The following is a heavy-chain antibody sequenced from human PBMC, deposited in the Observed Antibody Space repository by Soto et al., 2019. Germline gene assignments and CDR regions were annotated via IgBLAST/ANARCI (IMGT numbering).Heavy chain of an antibody. CDR2: INAGNGNT. Sequence: ASVKVSCKASGYTFTSYAMHWVRQAPGQRLEWMGWINAGNGNTKYSQKFQGRVTITRDTSASTAYMQMNSLRAEDTALYFCARASPRGRYFDWLIFPLGHWGQGTLVTVSS. CDR1: GYTFTSYA. CDR3: ARASPRGRYFDWLIFPLGH. D-gene: IGHD3-9*01. J-gene: IGHJ4*02. V-gene: IGHV1-3*01.